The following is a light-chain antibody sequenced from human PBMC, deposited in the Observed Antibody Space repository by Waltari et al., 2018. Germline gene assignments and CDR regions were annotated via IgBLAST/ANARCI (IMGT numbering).Light chain of an antibody. CDR1: SSDVGGHDY. J-gene: IGLJ2*01. Sequence: QSALSQPASVSGSPGQSITISCTGASSDVGGHDYVSWYQQHPGKAPKLIIRDVNNRPSGFSNRFSGSKSGNTASLTISGLQAEDEADYYCSSYSTSSSLILFGEGTKVTVL. CDR3: SSYSTSSSLIL. CDR2: DVN. V-gene: IGLV2-14*03.